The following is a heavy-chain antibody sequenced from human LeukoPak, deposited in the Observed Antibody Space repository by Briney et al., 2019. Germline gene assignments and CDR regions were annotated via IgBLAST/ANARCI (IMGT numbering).Heavy chain of an antibody. J-gene: IGHJ2*01. Sequence: PGGSLRLSCAASGFTFSSYSMNWVRQAPGKGLEWVSSISSSSGYIYYADSVKGRFTISRDNAKTSLYLQMNTLRDDDTAVYYCARDRAAPTWFFDLWGRGTLVLVSS. V-gene: IGHV3-21*01. CDR3: ARDRAAPTWFFDL. CDR2: ISSSSGYI. D-gene: IGHD2-15*01. CDR1: GFTFSSYS.